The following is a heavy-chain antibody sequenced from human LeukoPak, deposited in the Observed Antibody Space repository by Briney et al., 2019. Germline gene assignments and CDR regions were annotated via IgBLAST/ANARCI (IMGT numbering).Heavy chain of an antibody. CDR2: IYYSGTT. D-gene: IGHD5-18*01. J-gene: IGHJ5*02. CDR3: AKGAGGFSYYNWFDP. V-gene: IGHV4-39*07. CDR1: GGSISSSPYY. Sequence: KTSETLSLTCTVSGGSISSSPYYWGWIRQPPGKGLEWIGSIYYSGTTHYSPSLEGRVTISVDTSKNQFSLKLASVTAADTAIYYCAKGAGGFSYYNWFDPWGQGTLVTVSS.